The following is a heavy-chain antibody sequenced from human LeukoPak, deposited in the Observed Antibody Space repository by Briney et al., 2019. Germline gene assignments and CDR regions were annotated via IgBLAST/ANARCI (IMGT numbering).Heavy chain of an antibody. CDR1: GGSISSSSYY. CDR3: ARTMHSSGWYPGFDY. V-gene: IGHV4-39*01. Sequence: SETLSLTCTVSGGSISSSSYYWGWIRQPPGKGLEWIGSIYYSGGTYYNPSLKSRVTISVDTSKNQFSLKLSSVTAADTAVYYCARTMHSSGWYPGFDYWGQGTLVTVSS. D-gene: IGHD6-19*01. CDR2: IYYSGGT. J-gene: IGHJ4*02.